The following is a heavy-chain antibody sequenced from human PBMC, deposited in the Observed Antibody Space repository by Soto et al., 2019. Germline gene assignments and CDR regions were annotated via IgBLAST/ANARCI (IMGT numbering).Heavy chain of an antibody. D-gene: IGHD2-15*01. CDR2: INHSGST. Sequence: SETLSLTCAVYGGSFSGYYWSWIRQPPGKGLEWIGEINHSGSTNYNPSLKSRVTISVDTSKNQFSLKLSSVTAADTAVYYCARGRDIVVVVAARNDAFDIWGQGTMVTV. J-gene: IGHJ3*02. V-gene: IGHV4-34*01. CDR3: ARGRDIVVVVAARNDAFDI. CDR1: GGSFSGYY.